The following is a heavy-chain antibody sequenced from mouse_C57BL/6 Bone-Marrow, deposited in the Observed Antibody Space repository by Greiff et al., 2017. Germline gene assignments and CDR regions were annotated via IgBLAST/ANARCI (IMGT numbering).Heavy chain of an antibody. D-gene: IGHD1-1*01. CDR1: GFTFSDYG. CDR3: ARGHYYYGSSYPLAY. J-gene: IGHJ3*01. V-gene: IGHV5-17*01. CDR2: ISSGSSTI. Sequence: EVHLVESGGGLVKPGGSLKLSCAASGFTFSDYGMHWVRQAPEKGLEWVAYISSGSSTIYYADTVKGRFTISRDNAKNTLFLQMPSLRSEDTAMYYCARGHYYYGSSYPLAYWGQGTLVTVSA.